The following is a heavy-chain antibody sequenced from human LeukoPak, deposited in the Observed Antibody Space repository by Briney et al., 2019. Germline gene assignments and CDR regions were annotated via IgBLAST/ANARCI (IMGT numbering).Heavy chain of an antibody. CDR2: ISYDGSNK. CDR3: ARDLVAAVAVVYY. J-gene: IGHJ4*02. CDR1: GFTFSSYA. Sequence: HPGGSLRLSCAASGFTFSSYAMSWVRQAPGKGLEWVAVISYDGSNKYYADSVKGRFTISRDNSKSTLYLQMNSLRAEDTAAYYCARDLVAAVAVVYYWGQGTLVTVSS. V-gene: IGHV3-30-3*01. D-gene: IGHD6-19*01.